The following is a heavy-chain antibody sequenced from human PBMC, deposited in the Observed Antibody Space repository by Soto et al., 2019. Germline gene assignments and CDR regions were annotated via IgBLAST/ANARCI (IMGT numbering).Heavy chain of an antibody. CDR3: ARVPRRITMIVVVHPNWFDP. Sequence: GASVKVSCKASGYTFTGYYMHWVRQAPGRGLEWMGWINPNSGGTNYAQKFQGRVTMTRDTSISTAYMELSRLRSDDTAVYYCARVPRRITMIVVVHPNWFDPWGQGTLVTVSS. J-gene: IGHJ5*02. V-gene: IGHV1-2*02. D-gene: IGHD3-22*01. CDR2: INPNSGGT. CDR1: GYTFTGYY.